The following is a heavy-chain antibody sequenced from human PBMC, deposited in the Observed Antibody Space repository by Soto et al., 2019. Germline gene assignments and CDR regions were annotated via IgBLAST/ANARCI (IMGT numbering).Heavy chain of an antibody. CDR3: AKDSGDY. V-gene: IGHV3-30*18. CDR1: GFTFSSYG. Sequence: QVQLVESGGGVVQPGRSLRLSCAASGFTFSSYGMHWVRQAPGKGLEWVAVISYDGSNKYYADSVKGRFTISRDNSKNTLYLKMNSLGVEDTAVYYCAKDSGDYWGQGTMVTVSS. CDR2: ISYDGSNK. J-gene: IGHJ4*02. D-gene: IGHD3-10*01.